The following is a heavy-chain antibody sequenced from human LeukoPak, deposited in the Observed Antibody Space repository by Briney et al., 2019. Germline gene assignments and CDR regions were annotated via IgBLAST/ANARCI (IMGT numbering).Heavy chain of an antibody. J-gene: IGHJ4*02. CDR3: ARSHSNYFDH. CDR1: GYIFIDYY. Sequence: ASVKVSCKASGYIFIDYYVHWIRQAPGRSLEWMGLINPRTGSTDFAQMFQDRVTMTRDTSISTASMALMNLTSDDTAVYYCARSHSNYFDHWGQGALVTVSS. V-gene: IGHV1-2*02. CDR2: INPRTGST.